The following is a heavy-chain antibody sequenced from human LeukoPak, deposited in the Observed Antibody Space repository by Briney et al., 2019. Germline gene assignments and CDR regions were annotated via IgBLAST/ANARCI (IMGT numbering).Heavy chain of an antibody. Sequence: SETLSLTCAVYGGSFSGYYWSWIRLSPGKGLEWIGEIDQSGSTNYNPSLKSRVTITIDTSKNQFSLKLNSVTAADTAVYYCAINDGSGSYYKSDYWGQGTLVTVSS. V-gene: IGHV4-34*01. CDR1: GGSFSGYY. J-gene: IGHJ4*02. CDR2: IDQSGST. D-gene: IGHD3-10*01. CDR3: AINDGSGSYYKSDY.